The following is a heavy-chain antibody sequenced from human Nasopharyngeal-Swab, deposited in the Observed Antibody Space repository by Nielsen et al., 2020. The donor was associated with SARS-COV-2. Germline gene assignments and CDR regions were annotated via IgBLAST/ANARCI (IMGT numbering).Heavy chain of an antibody. D-gene: IGHD6-13*01. CDR1: GFTFISYA. CDR2: ISGSGGST. Sequence: GESLKISCAASGFTFISYAMSWVRQAPGKGLEWVSAISGSGGSTYYADSVKGRFTISRDNSKNTLYLQMNSLRAEDTAVYYCAKSVAAAGPDYYYGLDVWGQGTTVTVSS. V-gene: IGHV3-23*01. J-gene: IGHJ6*02. CDR3: AKSVAAAGPDYYYGLDV.